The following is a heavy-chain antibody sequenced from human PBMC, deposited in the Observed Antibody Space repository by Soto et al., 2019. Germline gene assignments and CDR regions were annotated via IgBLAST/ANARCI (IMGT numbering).Heavy chain of an antibody. CDR1: SRSFRDYY. Sequence: SETLSLTCAVYSRSFRDYYWTWIRQPPGKGLEFIGEINHSGTTHYNPSLKSRVTVSVDTSKNHFSLKMNSVTASDTAVYYCARSPKSTDFPYYFDFWGQGTLVTVSS. CDR3: ARSPKSTDFPYYFDF. V-gene: IGHV4-34*01. J-gene: IGHJ4*02. D-gene: IGHD2-21*01. CDR2: INHSGTT.